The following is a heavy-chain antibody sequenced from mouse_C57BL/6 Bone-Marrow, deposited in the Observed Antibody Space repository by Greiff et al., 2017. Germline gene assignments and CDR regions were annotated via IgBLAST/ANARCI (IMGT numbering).Heavy chain of an antibody. CDR1: GYTFTSYW. V-gene: IGHV1-5*01. CDR3: TSYYGSSSYWYFDV. J-gene: IGHJ1*03. Sequence: VQLKQSGTVLARPGASVKMSCKTSGYTFTSYWMHWVKQRPGQGLEWIGAIYPGNSDTSYNQKFKGKAKLTAVTSASTAYMELSSLTNEDSAVYYCTSYYGSSSYWYFDVWGTGTTVTVSS. D-gene: IGHD1-1*01. CDR2: IYPGNSDT.